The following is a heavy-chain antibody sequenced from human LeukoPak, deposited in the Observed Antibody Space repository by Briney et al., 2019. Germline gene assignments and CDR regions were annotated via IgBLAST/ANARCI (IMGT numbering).Heavy chain of an antibody. Sequence: QTGGSLRLSFAAPRCNFCSYGMHSVRQAPGKGLEWVAVIWYDGSNKYYADSVKGRFTISRDNSNNTLYLQMNSLRGEDTAVYYCASALSVYYYGMDVWGQGTTVTVSS. V-gene: IGHV3-33*01. D-gene: IGHD2/OR15-2a*01. CDR3: ASALSVYYYGMDV. CDR1: RCNFCSYG. CDR2: IWYDGSNK. J-gene: IGHJ6*02.